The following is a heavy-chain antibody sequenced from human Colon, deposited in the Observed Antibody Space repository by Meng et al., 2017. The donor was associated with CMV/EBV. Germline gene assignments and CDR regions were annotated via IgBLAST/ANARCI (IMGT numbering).Heavy chain of an antibody. D-gene: IGHD3-16*01. Sequence: SETLSLTCTVSGGSVSSSDYYWSWIRQPPGKGLEWIGYIYYSGSTNYNPSLKSRVTISVDSSKNQFSLKLSPVTAADTAVYYCAREVWGSLCYFDYWGQGTLVTVSS. CDR1: GGSVSSSDYY. CDR2: IYYSGST. J-gene: IGHJ4*02. CDR3: AREVWGSLCYFDY. V-gene: IGHV4-61*08.